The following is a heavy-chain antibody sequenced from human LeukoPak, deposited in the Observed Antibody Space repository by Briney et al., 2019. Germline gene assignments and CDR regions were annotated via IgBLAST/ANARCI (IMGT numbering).Heavy chain of an antibody. J-gene: IGHJ4*02. CDR3: AKGLFKTSIAARPDY. Sequence: GGSLRLSCAASGCTFSSYGMHWVRQAPGKGLEWVAFIRYDGSKKYYADSVKGRFTISRDNSKNTLYLQMNSLRAEDTAVYYCAKGLFKTSIAARPDYWGQGTLVTVSS. D-gene: IGHD6-6*01. CDR2: IRYDGSKK. V-gene: IGHV3-30*02. CDR1: GCTFSSYG.